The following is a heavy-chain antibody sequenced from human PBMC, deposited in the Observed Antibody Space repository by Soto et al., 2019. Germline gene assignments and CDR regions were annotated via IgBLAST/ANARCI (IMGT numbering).Heavy chain of an antibody. CDR2: ITHSGST. Sequence: AGTLSLTCAVYGGSFSGNYWSWIRQPPGKGLEWIGEITHSGSTNYNPSPKSRVTISVDTSKNQFSLKQSSVTAADTAVYYCARKVYSRITMVRGVIIHYGMDVWGQGTTVTVSS. CDR3: ARKVYSRITMVRGVIIHYGMDV. V-gene: IGHV4-34*01. D-gene: IGHD3-10*01. CDR1: GGSFSGNY. J-gene: IGHJ6*02.